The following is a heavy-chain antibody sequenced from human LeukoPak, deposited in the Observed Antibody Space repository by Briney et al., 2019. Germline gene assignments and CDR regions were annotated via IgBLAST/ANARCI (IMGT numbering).Heavy chain of an antibody. D-gene: IGHD3-10*01. J-gene: IGHJ6*03. CDR1: GYTFINYG. CDR3: ARGGSGPYYMDV. CDR2: MNAYNGNT. Sequence: GASVKVSCKASGYTFINYGISWVRQAPGQGIEWMGWMNAYNGNTNYAQNFQGRVTMTTDTCTSTAYMELRSLRSDDTAVYYCARGGSGPYYMDVWGKGTTVTVSS. V-gene: IGHV1-18*04.